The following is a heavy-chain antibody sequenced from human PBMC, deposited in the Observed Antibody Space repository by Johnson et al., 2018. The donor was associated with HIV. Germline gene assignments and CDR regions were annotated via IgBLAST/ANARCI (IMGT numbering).Heavy chain of an antibody. J-gene: IGHJ3*02. CDR2: ISWDSGRI. CDR1: GFTFDDYA. CDR3: AKDFGYPRPRDAFDI. D-gene: IGHD5-12*01. Sequence: VQLVESGGGLVQPGRSLRLSCVASGFTFDDYAMHWVRQAPGKGLQWVSGISWDSGRIGYTDSVKDRFTISRDNAKNSLYLQMNSLRAEDTALYYCAKDFGYPRPRDAFDIWGQGTMVTVSS. V-gene: IGHV3-9*01.